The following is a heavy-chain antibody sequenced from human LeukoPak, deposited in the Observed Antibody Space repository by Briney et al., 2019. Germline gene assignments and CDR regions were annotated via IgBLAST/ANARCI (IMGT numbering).Heavy chain of an antibody. V-gene: IGHV4-59*11. Sequence: RASETLSLTCTVSGGSISSHYWSWIRQPPGKGLEWIGYIYYSGSTNYNPSLKSRVTISVDTSKNQFSLKLSSVTAADTAVYYCAGGAGQQLVPFDYWGQGTLVTVSS. D-gene: IGHD6-13*01. CDR1: GGSISSHY. J-gene: IGHJ4*02. CDR2: IYYSGST. CDR3: AGGAGQQLVPFDY.